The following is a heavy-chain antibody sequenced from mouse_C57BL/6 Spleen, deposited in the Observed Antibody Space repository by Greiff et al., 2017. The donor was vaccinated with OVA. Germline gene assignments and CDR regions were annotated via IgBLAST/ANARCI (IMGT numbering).Heavy chain of an antibody. Sequence: EVQRVESGGGLVKPGGSLKLSCAASGFTFSSYAMSWVRQTPEKRLEWVATISDGGSYTYYPDNVKGRFTISRDNAKNNLYLQMSHLKSEDTAMYYCARERALLRPYYAMDYWGQGTSVTVSS. CDR2: ISDGGSYT. CDR3: ARERALLRPYYAMDY. J-gene: IGHJ4*01. CDR1: GFTFSSYA. V-gene: IGHV5-4*01. D-gene: IGHD1-2*01.